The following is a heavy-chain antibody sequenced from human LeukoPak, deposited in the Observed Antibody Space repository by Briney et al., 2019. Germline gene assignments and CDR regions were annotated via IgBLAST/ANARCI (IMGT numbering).Heavy chain of an antibody. Sequence: PGRSLRFSCAASGFTFSSYAMHWVRQAPGKGLEWVAVISYDGSNKYYADSVKGRFTISRDNSKSTLYLQMNSLRAEDTAVYYCARDLSSSWSPGVWGQGTMVTVSS. V-gene: IGHV3-30-3*01. D-gene: IGHD6-13*01. J-gene: IGHJ3*01. CDR3: ARDLSSSWSPGV. CDR2: ISYDGSNK. CDR1: GFTFSSYA.